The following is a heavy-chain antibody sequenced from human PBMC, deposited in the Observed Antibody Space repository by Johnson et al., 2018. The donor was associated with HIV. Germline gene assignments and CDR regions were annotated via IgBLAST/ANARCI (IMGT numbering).Heavy chain of an antibody. CDR3: ATDPYNGSRTAFTV. Sequence: EVQLVESGGGLVKPGGSLRLSCAASGLTFSNVWMSWVRQAPGKVLEWVGHIKSKSEGGTTDSAAPVKGRFTISRDDSKDTVFLQMNSLKSEDTGVYYCATDPYNGSRTAFTVWGRCTVVTVS. CDR1: GLTFSNVW. CDR2: IKSKSEGGTT. J-gene: IGHJ3*01. D-gene: IGHD1-14*01. V-gene: IGHV3-15*01.